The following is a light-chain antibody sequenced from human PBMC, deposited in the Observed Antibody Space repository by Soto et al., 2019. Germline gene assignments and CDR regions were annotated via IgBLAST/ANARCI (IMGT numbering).Light chain of an antibody. Sequence: EIVLTQSPGTLSLSPGERATLSCRASQSVSSHLAWYQQKPGQAPRLLIYDASNRATGIPARFSGSGSGTDLPLTLSSLEPEDFAVYHCVQRTTWPWTCGQGSKVEIK. V-gene: IGKV3-11*01. J-gene: IGKJ1*01. CDR1: QSVSSH. CDR3: VQRTTWPWT. CDR2: DAS.